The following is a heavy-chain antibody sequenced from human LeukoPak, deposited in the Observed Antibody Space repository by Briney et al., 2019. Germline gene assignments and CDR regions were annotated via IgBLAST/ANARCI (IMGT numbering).Heavy chain of an antibody. Sequence: SETLSLTCAVYGGSFSGYYWSWIRQPPGKGLEWIGEINHSGSTNYNPSLKSRVTISVDTSKNQFSLKLSSVTAADTAVYYCARQTYYDFWSGYYRLDYWGQGTLVTVSS. D-gene: IGHD3-3*01. CDR1: GGSFSGYY. CDR3: ARQTYYDFWSGYYRLDY. V-gene: IGHV4-34*01. CDR2: INHSGST. J-gene: IGHJ4*02.